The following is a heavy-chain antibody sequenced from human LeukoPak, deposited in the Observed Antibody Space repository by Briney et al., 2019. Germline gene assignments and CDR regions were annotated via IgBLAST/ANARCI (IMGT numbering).Heavy chain of an antibody. CDR3: AGQQLATFDY. CDR2: ISYDGSNK. J-gene: IGHJ4*02. V-gene: IGHV3-30*03. CDR1: GFTFSSYG. D-gene: IGHD6-13*01. Sequence: GRSLRLSCAASGFTFSSYGMHWVRQAPGKGLEWVAVISYDGSNKYYADSVKGRFTISRDNSKNTLYLQMNSLRAEDTAVYYWAGQQLATFDYWGQGTLVTVSS.